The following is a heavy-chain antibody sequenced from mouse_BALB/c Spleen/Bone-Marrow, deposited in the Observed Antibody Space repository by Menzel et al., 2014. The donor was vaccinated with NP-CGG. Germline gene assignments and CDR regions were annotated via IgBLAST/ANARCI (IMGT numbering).Heavy chain of an antibody. D-gene: IGHD2-3*01. J-gene: IGHJ4*01. Sequence: QVQLQQSGPELVKPGASVKISCKASGYAFSYSWLNWVKQRPGQGLEWIGRIYPGDGDTYYNGKFKSRATLTADKSSSTAYMQLSSLTSVDSAVYFCARSDGYRAMDYWGQGSSVTVSS. CDR3: ARSDGYRAMDY. CDR2: IYPGDGDT. V-gene: IGHV1-82*01. CDR1: GYAFSYSW.